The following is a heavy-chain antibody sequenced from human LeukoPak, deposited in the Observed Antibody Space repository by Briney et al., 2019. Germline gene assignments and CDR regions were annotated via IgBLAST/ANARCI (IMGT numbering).Heavy chain of an antibody. J-gene: IGHJ6*02. CDR2: ISWDGGST. V-gene: IGHV3-43D*04. CDR1: GFTFDDYA. Sequence: GGSLRLSCAASGFTFDDYAMHWVRQAPGKGLEWVSLISWDGGSTYYADSVKGRFTISRDNSKNSLYLQMNSLRAEDTALYYCAKAASPKSRRYGMDVWGQGTTVTVSS. CDR3: AKAASPKSRRYGMDV.